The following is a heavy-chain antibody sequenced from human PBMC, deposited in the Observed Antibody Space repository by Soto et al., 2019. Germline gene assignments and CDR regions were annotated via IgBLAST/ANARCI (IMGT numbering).Heavy chain of an antibody. Sequence: SETLSLTCAVSGYSIRSGYYWGWIRQPPGKGLEWIGSISHSGSTYYNPYIKSRVTISVDTSKKQFSLNLRSVTAADTAVYYCARDQVPGQWLVLVDYWGQGTLVTVSS. J-gene: IGHJ4*02. CDR1: GYSIRSGYY. CDR2: ISHSGST. D-gene: IGHD6-19*01. V-gene: IGHV4-38-2*02. CDR3: ARDQVPGQWLVLVDY.